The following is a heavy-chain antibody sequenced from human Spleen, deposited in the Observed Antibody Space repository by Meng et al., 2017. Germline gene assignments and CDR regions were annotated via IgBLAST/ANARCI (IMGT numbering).Heavy chain of an antibody. CDR3: ARGSGDSYGYGVVGCFDS. CDR1: ASSSSSYY. CDR2: IYYSGST. D-gene: IGHD5-18*01. V-gene: IGHV4-59*12. J-gene: IGHJ5*01. Sequence: QLQGQGPGAGLAQPPQSLSCSCTVAASSSSSYYWSWIRQHAGKGLEWIGYIYYSGSTNYIPSLKSLVIISLDLSTVTAADTVVYYCARGSGDSYGYGVVGCFDSWGQGTLVTVSS.